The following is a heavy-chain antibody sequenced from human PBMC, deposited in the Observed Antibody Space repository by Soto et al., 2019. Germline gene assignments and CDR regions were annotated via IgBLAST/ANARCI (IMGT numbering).Heavy chain of an antibody. CDR2: INAGNGNT. J-gene: IGHJ4*02. CDR1: GYTFTSYA. Sequence: GASVKVSCKASGYTFTSYAMHWVRQAPGQGLEWMGWINAGNGNTKYSQKFQGRVTITRDTSASTAYMELSSLRSEDTAVYYCARGRPLPPEPGIAVAGTGYWGQGTLVNVSS. V-gene: IGHV1-3*01. D-gene: IGHD6-19*01. CDR3: ARGRPLPPEPGIAVAGTGY.